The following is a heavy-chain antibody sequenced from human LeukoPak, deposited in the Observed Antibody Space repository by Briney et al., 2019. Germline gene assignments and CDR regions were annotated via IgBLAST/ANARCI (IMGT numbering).Heavy chain of an antibody. CDR2: ITGSGGNT. CDR1: GFIFSNYA. D-gene: IGHD3-9*01. J-gene: IGHJ4*02. V-gene: IGHV3-23*01. Sequence: GGSLRLSCAASGFIFSNYAMSWVRQAPGKGLEWVSAITGSGGNTYYADSVKGRFTISRDNSKNTVFLQMNSLRAEDTAVYYCAKWGDYDVLTGYYVSDYWGQGTLVTVSS. CDR3: AKWGDYDVLTGYYVSDY.